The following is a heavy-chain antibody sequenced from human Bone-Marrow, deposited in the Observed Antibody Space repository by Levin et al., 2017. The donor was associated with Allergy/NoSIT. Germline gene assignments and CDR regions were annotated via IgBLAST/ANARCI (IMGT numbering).Heavy chain of an antibody. Sequence: GSLRLSCAVYGGSFSGYYWSWIRQPPGKGLEWIGEINHSGSTNYNPSLKSRVTISVDTSKNQFSLKLSSVTAADTAVYYCARIRGSGWYRHFDYWGQGTLVTVSS. D-gene: IGHD6-19*01. V-gene: IGHV4-34*01. CDR3: ARIRGSGWYRHFDY. CDR2: INHSGST. CDR1: GGSFSGYY. J-gene: IGHJ4*02.